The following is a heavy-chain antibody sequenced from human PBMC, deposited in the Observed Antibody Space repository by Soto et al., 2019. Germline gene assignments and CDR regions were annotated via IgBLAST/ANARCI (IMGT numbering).Heavy chain of an antibody. CDR3: ARDRWRRVTIFGVVTMDV. V-gene: IGHV1-46*01. J-gene: IGHJ6*04. CDR2: INPSGGST. Sequence: GASVKVSCKASGYTFTSYYMHWVRQAPGQGLEWMGIINPSGGSTSYAQKFQGRVTMTRDTSTSTVYMELSSLRSEDTAVYYCARDRWRRVTIFGVVTMDVWGKGTTVTVSS. CDR1: GYTFTSYY. D-gene: IGHD3-3*01.